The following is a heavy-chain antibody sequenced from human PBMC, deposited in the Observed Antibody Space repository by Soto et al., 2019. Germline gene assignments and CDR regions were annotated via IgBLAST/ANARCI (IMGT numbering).Heavy chain of an antibody. Sequence: EVQLVESGGGLFQPGGSLSPSLAASGLDFLRYSINGVRQAPGRGWEGLQLSSSDLITKFYADSVKGRFTISRDSAKKSIYLQMNSLTAEDTAMYFCARGAFYGDYTVEGYFDHWGQGTLVTVSS. J-gene: IGHJ4*02. CDR1: GLDFLRYS. V-gene: IGHV3-48*01. CDR3: ARGAFYGDYTVEGYFDH. CDR2: SSSDLITK. D-gene: IGHD4-17*01.